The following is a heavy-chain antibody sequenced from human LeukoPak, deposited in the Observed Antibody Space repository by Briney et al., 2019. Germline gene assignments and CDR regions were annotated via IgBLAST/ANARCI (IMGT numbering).Heavy chain of an antibody. CDR1: GFTVSSNY. Sequence: GGSLRLSCAASGFTVSSNYMSWVRQAPGKGLEWVSVIYSDSSTYYADSVKGRFTISRDNSKNKLYLQVNSLRAEDTAVYYCARGPDYYDSSGYWDYWGQGTLVTVSS. D-gene: IGHD3-22*01. J-gene: IGHJ4*02. CDR3: ARGPDYYDSSGYWDY. CDR2: IYSDSST. V-gene: IGHV3-53*01.